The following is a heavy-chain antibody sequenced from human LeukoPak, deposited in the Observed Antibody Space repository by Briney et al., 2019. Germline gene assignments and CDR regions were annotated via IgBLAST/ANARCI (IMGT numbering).Heavy chain of an antibody. CDR3: AKDMTGLRDY. CDR1: GFTFSSYA. CDR2: ISGSGGST. J-gene: IGHJ4*02. D-gene: IGHD3-16*01. Sequence: GGSLRLSCAASGFTFSSYAMSWVRQAPGKGLEWVSAISGSGGSTYYADSVKGRFTISRDNSKNTLYLQVNSLRAEDTAIYYCAKDMTGLRDYWGQGTLVTVPS. V-gene: IGHV3-23*01.